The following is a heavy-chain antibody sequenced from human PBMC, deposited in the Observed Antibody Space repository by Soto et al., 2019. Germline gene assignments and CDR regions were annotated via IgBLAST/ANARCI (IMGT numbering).Heavy chain of an antibody. V-gene: IGHV4-59*01. D-gene: IGHD3-10*01. CDR3: ARGAKTLLWFGVDY. CDR1: GGSISSYY. J-gene: IGHJ4*02. Sequence: QVQLQESGPGLVKPSETLSLTCTVSGGSISSYYWSWIRQPPGKGLEWIGYIYYSGSTNYNPSLKSRVTISVDTSKNQFSLKLGSVTAADTAVYYCARGAKTLLWFGVDYWGQGTLVTVSS. CDR2: IYYSGST.